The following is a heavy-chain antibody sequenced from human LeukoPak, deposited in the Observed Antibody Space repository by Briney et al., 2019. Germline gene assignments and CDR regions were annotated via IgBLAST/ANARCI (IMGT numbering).Heavy chain of an antibody. CDR2: ISGSGGST. CDR1: GFTFSSYA. Sequence: PGGSLRLSCAASGFTFSSYAMSWVRQAPGKGLEWVSAISGSGGSTYYADSVKGRFTISRDNAKNSLYLQMNSLRAEDTAVYYCARGFSENDYWGQGTLVTVSS. V-gene: IGHV3-23*01. D-gene: IGHD3-3*01. CDR3: ARGFSENDY. J-gene: IGHJ4*02.